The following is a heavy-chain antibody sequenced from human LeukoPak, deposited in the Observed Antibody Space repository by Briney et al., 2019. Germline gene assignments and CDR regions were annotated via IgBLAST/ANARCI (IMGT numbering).Heavy chain of an antibody. J-gene: IGHJ3*02. D-gene: IGHD2-21*02. CDR2: ISSSSSYI. V-gene: IGHV3-21*01. Sequence: GGSLRLSCAASGFTFSSYSMNWVRQAPGKGLEWVSSISSSSSYIYYADSVKGRLTISRDNAKNSLYLQMNSLRAEDTAVYYCARDSHIVVVAAIRRDAFDIWGQGTMVTVSS. CDR3: ARDSHIVVVAAIRRDAFDI. CDR1: GFTFSSYS.